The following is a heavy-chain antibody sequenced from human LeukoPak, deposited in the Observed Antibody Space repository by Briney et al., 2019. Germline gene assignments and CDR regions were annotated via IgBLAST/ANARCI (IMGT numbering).Heavy chain of an antibody. J-gene: IGHJ4*02. CDR2: IYPGDSDT. CDR3: ASRGAGCSSTSCYYY. Sequence: GDSLKISCKGSTDIFSNYWIGWVRQLPGKGLEWMGIIYPGDSDTRYSPSFQGQVTISADKSISTAYLQWSSLKASDTAMYYCASRGAGCSSTSCYYYWGQGTLVTVSS. D-gene: IGHD2-2*01. CDR1: TDIFSNYW. V-gene: IGHV5-51*01.